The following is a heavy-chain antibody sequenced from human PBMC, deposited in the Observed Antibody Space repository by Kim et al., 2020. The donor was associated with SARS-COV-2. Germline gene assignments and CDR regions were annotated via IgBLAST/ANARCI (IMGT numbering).Heavy chain of an antibody. V-gene: IGHV3-23*01. Sequence: GGSLRLSCAASGFTFSSYAMSWVRQAPGKGLEWVSAISGSGGSTYYADSVKGRFTISRDNSKNTLYLQMNSLRAEDTAVYYCAGPPVGSTGGWQFVLGDAFDIWGQGTMVTVSS. CDR1: GFTFSSYA. CDR3: AGPPVGSTGGWQFVLGDAFDI. D-gene: IGHD3-10*01. CDR2: ISGSGGST. J-gene: IGHJ3*02.